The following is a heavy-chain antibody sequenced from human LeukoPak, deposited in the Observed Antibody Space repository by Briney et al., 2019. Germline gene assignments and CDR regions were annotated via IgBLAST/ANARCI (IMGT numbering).Heavy chain of an antibody. CDR2: INAGNGNT. J-gene: IGHJ4*02. CDR3: ARDQSSSSWFHFDY. V-gene: IGHV1-3*01. CDR1: GYSFTSYA. D-gene: IGHD6-13*01. Sequence: ASVKVSCKASGYSFTSYAMHWVRQAPGQRLEWMGWINAGNGNTKYSQRFQDRVTITRDTSASTAYMKLSSLRSEDTAVYYCARDQSSSSWFHFDYWGQGAPVTVSS.